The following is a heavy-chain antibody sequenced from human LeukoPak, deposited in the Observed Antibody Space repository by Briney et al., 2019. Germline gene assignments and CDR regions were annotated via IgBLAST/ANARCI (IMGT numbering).Heavy chain of an antibody. Sequence: SVKVSCKASGGTFSSYAISWVRQAPGQGLEWMGRIIPIFGIANYALKFQGRVTITADKSTSTAYMELSSLRSEDTAVYYCASLIVGPIPSDYWGQGTLVTVSS. V-gene: IGHV1-69*04. CDR1: GGTFSSYA. D-gene: IGHD1-26*01. CDR3: ASLIVGPIPSDY. CDR2: IIPIFGIA. J-gene: IGHJ4*02.